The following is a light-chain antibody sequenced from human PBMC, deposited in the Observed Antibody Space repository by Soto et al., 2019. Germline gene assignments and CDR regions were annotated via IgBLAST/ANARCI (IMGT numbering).Light chain of an antibody. CDR1: SSNIGTNY. Sequence: QSVLTQPPSASGTPGQTVTISSSGSSSNIGTNYVFWYQHLPGTAPKLLIYGNNQRPSGVPDRFSGSRSCTSASLAISGLRPEDEADYYCAVWDDSLSGVVFGGGTQLTVL. V-gene: IGLV1-47*01. CDR2: GNN. CDR3: AVWDDSLSGVV. J-gene: IGLJ3*02.